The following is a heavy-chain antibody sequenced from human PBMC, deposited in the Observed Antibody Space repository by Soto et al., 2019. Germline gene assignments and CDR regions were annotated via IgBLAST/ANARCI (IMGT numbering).Heavy chain of an antibody. CDR1: GGSISSGGYY. CDR3: ARDYGRRFDY. CDR2: IYYSGST. V-gene: IGHV4-31*03. D-gene: IGHD4-17*01. Sequence: NPSETLSLTCTVSGGSISSGGYYWSWIRQHPGKGLEWIGYIYYSGSTYYNPSLKSRVTISVDTSKNQFSLKLSSVTAADTAVYYCARDYGRRFDYWGQGTLVTVSS. J-gene: IGHJ4*02.